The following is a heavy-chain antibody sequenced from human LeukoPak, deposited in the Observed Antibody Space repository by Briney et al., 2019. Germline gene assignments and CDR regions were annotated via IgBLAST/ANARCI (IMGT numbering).Heavy chain of an antibody. CDR3: ARDRGIVVVPAAMPGDY. Sequence: GGSLRLSCAASGFTFSSYSMNWVRQAPGKGLEWVSSISSSSSYIYYADSVKGRFTISRDNAKNSLYLQMNSLRAEDTAVYYCARDRGIVVVPAAMPGDYWGQGTLVTVSS. J-gene: IGHJ4*02. D-gene: IGHD2-2*01. CDR2: ISSSSSYI. V-gene: IGHV3-21*01. CDR1: GFTFSSYS.